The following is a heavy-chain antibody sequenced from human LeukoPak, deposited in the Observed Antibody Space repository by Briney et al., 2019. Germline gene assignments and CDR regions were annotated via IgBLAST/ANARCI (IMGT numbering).Heavy chain of an antibody. CDR3: AREVEAIDY. V-gene: IGHV1-2*02. J-gene: IGHJ4*02. Sequence: ASVKVSCKASGYTFTGYYMHWVRQAPGQGLEWMGWINPNSGGTNYAQKFQGRVTMTSDTSISTAYMELSRLRSDDTAVYYGAREVEAIDYWGQGTLVTVSS. CDR2: INPNSGGT. CDR1: GYTFTGYY.